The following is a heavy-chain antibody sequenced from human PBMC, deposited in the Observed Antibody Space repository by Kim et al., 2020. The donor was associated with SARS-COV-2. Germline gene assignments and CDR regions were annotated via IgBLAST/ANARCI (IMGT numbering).Heavy chain of an antibody. CDR1: GDTFTSYC. V-gene: IGHV1-3*01. J-gene: IGHJ4*02. CDR3: ARDGRSIDYYFDY. Sequence: ASVKVSCKASGDTFTSYCLHWVRQAPGQSLEWMGWIGVPNTNTHYSENFQGRVTISRDTSATTAYIELSSLRPEDTAVYYCARDGRSIDYYFDYWGQGTLVTVSS. CDR2: IGVPNTNT. D-gene: IGHD2-21*01.